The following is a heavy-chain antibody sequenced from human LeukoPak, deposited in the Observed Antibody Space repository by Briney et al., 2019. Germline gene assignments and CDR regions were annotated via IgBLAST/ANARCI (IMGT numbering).Heavy chain of an antibody. Sequence: PSETLSLTCTVSGGSISSGGYYRSWIRQHPGKGLEWIGYIYYSGSTYYDPSLKSRVTISVDTSKNQFSLKLSSVTAADTAVYYCARGECSGGSCAQYDYWGQGTLVTVSS. D-gene: IGHD2-15*01. CDR1: GGSISSGGYY. CDR3: ARGECSGGSCAQYDY. J-gene: IGHJ4*02. CDR2: IYYSGST. V-gene: IGHV4-31*03.